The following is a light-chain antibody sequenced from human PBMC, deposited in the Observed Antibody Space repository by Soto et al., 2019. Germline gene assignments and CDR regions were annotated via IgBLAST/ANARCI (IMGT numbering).Light chain of an antibody. CDR1: SSDVGGYDF. CDR2: DVS. V-gene: IGLV2-11*01. Sequence: QSALTQPRSVSGSPGQSVTISCSGTSSDVGGYDFVSWYQHNPGKAPKLMIFDVSARPSGVPDRFSGSKSANTASLTISGHQAEDEADYYCCSYAGTYTPLFGGGPKLTVL. CDR3: CSYAGTYTPL. J-gene: IGLJ2*01.